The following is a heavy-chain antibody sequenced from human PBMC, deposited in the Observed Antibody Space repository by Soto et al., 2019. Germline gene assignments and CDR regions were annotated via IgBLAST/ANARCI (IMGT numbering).Heavy chain of an antibody. D-gene: IGHD3-9*01. Sequence: QVQLVQSGAEVKKPGASVKVSCKASGYTFTSYAMHWVRQAPGQRLEWMGWINAGNGNTKYSQKFQGRVTITRDTSASTAYMELSSLRSEDTAVYYCARAPYDDDILTGYYVYYMDVWGKGTTVTVSS. V-gene: IGHV1-3*01. CDR3: ARAPYDDDILTGYYVYYMDV. J-gene: IGHJ6*03. CDR1: GYTFTSYA. CDR2: INAGNGNT.